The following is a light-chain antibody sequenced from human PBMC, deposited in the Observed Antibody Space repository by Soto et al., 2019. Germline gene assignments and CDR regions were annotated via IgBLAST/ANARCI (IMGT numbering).Light chain of an antibody. J-gene: IGKJ4*01. CDR3: QQYYSYPPLT. Sequence: AIRMTQSPSSFSASTGDRVTITCRASQGISSYLAWYQQKPGKAPKLLIYAASTLQSGVPSRFSGSGSGTGFTLTISCLQSEDFATYYCQQYYSYPPLTFGGGTKVEIK. CDR1: QGISSY. V-gene: IGKV1-8*01. CDR2: AAS.